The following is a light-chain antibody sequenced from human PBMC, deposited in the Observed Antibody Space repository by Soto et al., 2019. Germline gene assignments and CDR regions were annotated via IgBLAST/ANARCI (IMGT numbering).Light chain of an antibody. Sequence: QLVLTQPASVSGSPGQSITISCTGTSSDVGGYNHVSWYQQHPGKAPKLMIYDVSNRPSGVSNRFSGSKSGNTASLTISGLQAEDEADYYCSSYRRSNNWVFGGGTKLTVL. CDR2: DVS. CDR1: SSDVGGYNH. CDR3: SSYRRSNNWV. J-gene: IGLJ3*02. V-gene: IGLV2-14*01.